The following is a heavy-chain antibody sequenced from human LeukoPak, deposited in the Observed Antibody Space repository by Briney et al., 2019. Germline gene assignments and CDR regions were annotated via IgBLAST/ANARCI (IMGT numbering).Heavy chain of an antibody. J-gene: IGHJ5*02. D-gene: IGHD6-13*01. Sequence: GGSLRLSCAASGFTVSDNYMSWVRQAPGKGLEWVSVMYSGGDTYYANSVKGRFTFSRDISMNTLYLQMNGLRTEDTAMYYCARDAPQVPAAGVLASWGQGTLVIVSS. CDR1: GFTVSDNY. V-gene: IGHV3-53*01. CDR2: MYSGGDT. CDR3: ARDAPQVPAAGVLAS.